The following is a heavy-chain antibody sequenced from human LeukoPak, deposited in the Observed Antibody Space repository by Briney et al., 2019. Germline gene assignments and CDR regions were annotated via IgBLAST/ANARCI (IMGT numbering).Heavy chain of an antibody. CDR2: ISAYNGNT. Sequence: GASVKVSCKASGYTFTSYGISWVRQAPGQGLEWMGWISAYNGNTNYAQKLQGRVTMTTDTSTSTAYMELRSLRSDDTAVYYCARVPGELRFLEWSPSFDYWGQGTLVTVSS. CDR3: ARVPGELRFLEWSPSFDY. J-gene: IGHJ4*02. CDR1: GYTFTSYG. V-gene: IGHV1-18*01. D-gene: IGHD3-3*01.